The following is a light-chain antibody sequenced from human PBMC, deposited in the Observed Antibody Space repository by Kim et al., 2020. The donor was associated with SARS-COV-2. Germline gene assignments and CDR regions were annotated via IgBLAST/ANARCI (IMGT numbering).Light chain of an antibody. Sequence: ASVGDRVTITCRTSQSIDKHLNWYQQKPGRAPQLLVYRTSTLENGVPSRFSGSGSGTDFTLTISSLQLEDFATCYCQQSAVTPPDFGQGTRLEIK. J-gene: IGKJ5*01. CDR2: RTS. CDR3: QQSAVTPPD. CDR1: QSIDKH. V-gene: IGKV1-39*01.